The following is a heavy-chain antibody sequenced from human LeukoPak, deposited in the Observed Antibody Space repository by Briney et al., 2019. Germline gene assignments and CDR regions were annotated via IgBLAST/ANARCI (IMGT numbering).Heavy chain of an antibody. CDR3: ARGAAVAGPPAFDI. CDR1: GFTFSSYG. Sequence: PGGSLRLSCAASGFTFSSYGMHWVRQAPGKGLEWVAVIWYDGSDKYYADSVKGRFTISRDNSKNTLYLQMNSLRAEDTAVYYCARGAAVAGPPAFDIWGQGTMVTVSS. D-gene: IGHD6-19*01. V-gene: IGHV3-30*19. CDR2: IWYDGSDK. J-gene: IGHJ3*02.